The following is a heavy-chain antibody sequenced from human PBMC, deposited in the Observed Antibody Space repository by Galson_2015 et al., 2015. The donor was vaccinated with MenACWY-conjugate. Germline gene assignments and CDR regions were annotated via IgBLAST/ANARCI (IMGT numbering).Heavy chain of an antibody. V-gene: IGHV3-15*07. CDR1: GFTFSSAW. CDR2: IKNKAAGGTT. CDR3: TADVSGYSAYSVADY. J-gene: IGHJ4*02. Sequence: SLRLSCAASGFTFSSAWMHWVRQAPGKGLEWVGRIKNKAAGGTTDYAAPVKGRFTISRNDPEKTLYLQISSLKIEDTAVYYCTADVSGYSAYSVADYWGQGTLVTVSP. D-gene: IGHD4-11*01.